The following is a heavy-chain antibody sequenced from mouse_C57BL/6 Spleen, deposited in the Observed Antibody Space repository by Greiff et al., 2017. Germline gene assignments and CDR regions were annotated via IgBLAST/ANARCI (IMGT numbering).Heavy chain of an antibody. J-gene: IGHJ2*01. V-gene: IGHV1-80*01. D-gene: IGHD1-1*01. CDR2: IYPGDGDT. CDR1: GYAFSSYW. CDR3: ARSRDYYGSSYFDY. Sequence: VQLQQSGASVKISCKASGYAFSSYWMNWVKQRLGKGLEWIGQIYPGDGDTNYNGKFKGKATPTADKSSSTAYMQLSSLTSEDSAVYFCARSRDYYGSSYFDYWGQGTTLTVSS.